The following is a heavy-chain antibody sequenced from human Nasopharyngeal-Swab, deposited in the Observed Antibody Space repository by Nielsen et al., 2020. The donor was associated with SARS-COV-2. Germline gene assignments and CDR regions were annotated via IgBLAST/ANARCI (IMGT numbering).Heavy chain of an antibody. J-gene: IGHJ6*02. V-gene: IGHV3-21*01. CDR2: ISSSSGYI. CDR1: GFTFSSYS. D-gene: IGHD1-7*01. CDR3: ARDLSGTTVLLGYYYYGMDV. Sequence: GGSLRLSCAASGFTFSSYSMNWVRQAPGKGLEWVSSISSSSGYIYYADSVKDQFTISRDNAKNSLYLQMNSLRAEDTAVYYCARDLSGTTVLLGYYYYGMDVWGQGTTVTVSS.